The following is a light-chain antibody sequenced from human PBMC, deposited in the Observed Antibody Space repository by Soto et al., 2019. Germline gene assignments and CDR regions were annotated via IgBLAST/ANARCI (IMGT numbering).Light chain of an antibody. Sequence: QSVLTQPPSVSGAPGQRVTISFTGSSSNIGAGYDVHWYEQLPGTAPKLLIYGNSNRPSGVPDRFSGSKSGTSASLAITGLQAEDEADYYCQSYDSSLSGLWVFGTGTKLTVL. CDR1: SSNIGAGYD. J-gene: IGLJ1*01. CDR3: QSYDSSLSGLWV. V-gene: IGLV1-40*01. CDR2: GNS.